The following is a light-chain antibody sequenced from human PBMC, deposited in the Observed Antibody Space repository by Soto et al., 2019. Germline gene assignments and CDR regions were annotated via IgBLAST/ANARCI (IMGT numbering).Light chain of an antibody. CDR2: EVN. Sequence: QSALTQPPSASGSPGQSVTISCTGTSSDVGGYKYVSWYQQHPGKAPKLMIYEVNKRPSGVPDRFSGSRSGTSASLAITGLQAEDEADYYCQSYDMSLNNHVFGTGTKLTVL. CDR3: QSYDMSLNNHV. CDR1: SSDVGGYKY. J-gene: IGLJ1*01. V-gene: IGLV2-8*01.